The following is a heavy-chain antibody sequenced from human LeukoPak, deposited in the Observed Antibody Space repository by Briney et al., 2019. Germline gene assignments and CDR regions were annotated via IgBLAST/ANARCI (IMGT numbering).Heavy chain of an antibody. J-gene: IGHJ4*02. Sequence: GESLRLSCAASGFTFSGSWMNWVRQAPGKGLEWVANINPDGSQKMCVDSVVGRFTMSRDNAKNSLYLQMNSLRVEDTAVFYCAAWTDRGYNFWGQGTLVTVSS. D-gene: IGHD5-24*01. V-gene: IGHV3-7*01. CDR3: AAWTDRGYNF. CDR1: GFTFSGSW. CDR2: INPDGSQK.